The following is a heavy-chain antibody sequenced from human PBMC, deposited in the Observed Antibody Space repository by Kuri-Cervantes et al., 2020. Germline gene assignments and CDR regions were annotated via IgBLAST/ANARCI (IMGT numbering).Heavy chain of an antibody. CDR3: AKMGVSGDHTRSAFDI. Sequence: GESLKISCAASGFTFSSYAMHWVRQAPGKGLEWVAVISYDGSNKYYADSVKGRFTISRDNSKNTLFLQMNSLRDEDTAVCYCAKMGVSGDHTRSAFDIWGPGTMVTVSS. J-gene: IGHJ3*02. V-gene: IGHV3-30*18. D-gene: IGHD4-17*01. CDR1: GFTFSSYA. CDR2: ISYDGSNK.